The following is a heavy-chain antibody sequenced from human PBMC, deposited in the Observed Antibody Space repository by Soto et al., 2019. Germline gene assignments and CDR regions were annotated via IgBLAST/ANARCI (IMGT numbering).Heavy chain of an antibody. J-gene: IGHJ6*03. V-gene: IGHV3-74*01. CDR3: TRDAYYDFWSGYSAYYYYYMDV. CDR1: GFTFSSYW. Sequence: PGGSLRLSCAASGFTFSSYWMHWVRQAPGKGLVWVSRINGDGSSTTHADSVRGRFTISRDNTKNTLYLQMNSLRAEDTAVYYCTRDAYYDFWSGYSAYYYYYMDVWGKGITVTVSS. CDR2: INGDGSST. D-gene: IGHD3-3*01.